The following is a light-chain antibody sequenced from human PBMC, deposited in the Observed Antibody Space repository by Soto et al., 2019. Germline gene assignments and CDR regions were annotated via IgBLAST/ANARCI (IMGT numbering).Light chain of an antibody. V-gene: IGKV3-20*01. CDR3: QHYVTSLTT. J-gene: IGKJ1*01. CDR2: GSS. Sequence: EIVLTQSPGTLSLSPGERATLSYGASQRVTSNYLAWYQQKPGQAPRLLIYGSSTRATGIPDRFTGSGSGTDFTLTISRLEPEDFAIYYCQHYVTSLTTFGQGTRVEIK. CDR1: QRVTSNY.